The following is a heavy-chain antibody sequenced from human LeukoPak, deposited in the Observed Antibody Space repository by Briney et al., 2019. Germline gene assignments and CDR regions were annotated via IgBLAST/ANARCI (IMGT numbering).Heavy chain of an antibody. D-gene: IGHD5/OR15-5a*01. CDR3: AKEPLYRRMSTAFDI. CDR1: GFTFDDYA. V-gene: IGHV3-9*01. J-gene: IGHJ3*02. Sequence: GRSLRLSCAASGFTFDDYAMHWVRQAPGKGLEWVSGISWNSGSIGYADSVKGRFTISRDNAKNSLYLQMNSLRAEDTALYYCAKEPLYRRMSTAFDIWGQGTMVTVSS. CDR2: ISWNSGSI.